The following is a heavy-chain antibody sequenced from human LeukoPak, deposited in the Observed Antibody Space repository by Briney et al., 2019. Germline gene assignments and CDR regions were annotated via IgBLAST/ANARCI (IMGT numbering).Heavy chain of an antibody. Sequence: ASVKVSCKASGYTFTSYYMHWVRQAPGQGLEWMGIINPSGGSTSYAQKFQGRVTMTRDTSTSTVYMELSSLRSEDTAVYYCARDQGYYYDSSGYYFPDWGQGTLVTVSS. CDR3: ARDQGYYYDSSGYYFPD. D-gene: IGHD3-22*01. CDR2: INPSGGST. CDR1: GYTFTSYY. J-gene: IGHJ4*02. V-gene: IGHV1-46*01.